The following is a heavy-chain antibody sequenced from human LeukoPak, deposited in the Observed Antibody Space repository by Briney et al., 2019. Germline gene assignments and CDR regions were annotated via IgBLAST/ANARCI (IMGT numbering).Heavy chain of an antibody. CDR1: GGSISSYY. J-gene: IGHJ3*02. CDR3: AIWGAAAFDI. Sequence: SETLSLTCTVSGGSISSYYWSWIRQPPGKGLEWIGYIYYSGSTNYNPSLKSRVTISVDTSKNQFSLKLSSVTAADTAVYYCAIWGAAAFDIWGQGTMVTVSS. V-gene: IGHV4-59*08. CDR2: IYYSGST. D-gene: IGHD2-21*01.